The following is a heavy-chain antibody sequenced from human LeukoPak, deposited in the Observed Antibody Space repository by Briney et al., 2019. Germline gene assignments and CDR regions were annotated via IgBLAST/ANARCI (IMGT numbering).Heavy chain of an antibody. V-gene: IGHV4-39*01. CDR2: IHYTGST. CDR3: ARRGGSGRAFDY. Sequence: PSETLSLTCSVSGASISGGTYYWGWIRQPPGKGLEWIGSIHYTGSTYDNPSLKSRVTISVDTSKNQFSLKLSSVTAADTAVYYCARRGGSGRAFDYWGQGTLVTVSS. J-gene: IGHJ4*02. D-gene: IGHD1-26*01. CDR1: GASISGGTYY.